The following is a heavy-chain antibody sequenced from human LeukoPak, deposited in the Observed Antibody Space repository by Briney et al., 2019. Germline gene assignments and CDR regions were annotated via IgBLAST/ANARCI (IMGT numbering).Heavy chain of an antibody. D-gene: IGHD4-17*01. CDR2: IYTSGST. Sequence: SETLSLTCTVSGGSISSYYWSWIRQPAGKGLEWIGRIYTSGSTNYNPSLKSRVTISVDTSKNQFSLKLSSVTAADTALYYCAREGATTVTANWFDPWGQGTLVTVSS. CDR3: AREGATTVTANWFDP. V-gene: IGHV4-4*07. J-gene: IGHJ5*02. CDR1: GGSISSYY.